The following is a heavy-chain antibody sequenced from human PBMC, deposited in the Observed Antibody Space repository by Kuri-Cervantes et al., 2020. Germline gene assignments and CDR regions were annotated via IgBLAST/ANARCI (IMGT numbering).Heavy chain of an antibody. CDR3: ARGYSYGHGGFYYYYYYMDV. J-gene: IGHJ6*03. D-gene: IGHD5-18*01. CDR1: GFTFSNAW. V-gene: IGHV4-34*01. CDR2: INHSGST. Sequence: ESLKISCAASGFTFSNAWMSWVRQAPGKGLEWIGEINHSGSTNYNPSLKSRVTISVDTSKNQFSLKLSSVTAADTAVYYCARGYSYGHGGFYYYYYYMDVWGKGTTVTVSS.